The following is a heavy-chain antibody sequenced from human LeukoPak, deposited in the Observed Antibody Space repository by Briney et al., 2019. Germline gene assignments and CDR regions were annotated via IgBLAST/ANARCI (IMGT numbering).Heavy chain of an antibody. Sequence: PGGSLRLSCAASGFTFSSYPMHWVRQAPGKGLEWVAVISYDGSNKYYADSVKGRFTISRDNSKNTLYLQMNSLRAEDTAVYYCAREWDIVVVPAAMLFSGFDYWGQGTLVTVSS. CDR1: GFTFSSYP. CDR3: AREWDIVVVPAAMLFSGFDY. D-gene: IGHD2-2*01. J-gene: IGHJ4*02. V-gene: IGHV3-30-3*01. CDR2: ISYDGSNK.